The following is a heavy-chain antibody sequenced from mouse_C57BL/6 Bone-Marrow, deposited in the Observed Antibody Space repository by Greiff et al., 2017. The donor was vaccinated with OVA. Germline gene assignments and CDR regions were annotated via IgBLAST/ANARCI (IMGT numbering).Heavy chain of an antibody. CDR2: ISDGGSYT. CDR1: GFTFSSYA. J-gene: IGHJ2*01. V-gene: IGHV5-4*01. Sequence: EVKLVESGGGLVKPGGSLKLPCAASGFTFSSYAMSWVRQTPEKRLEWVATISDGGSYTYYPDNVKGRFTISRDNAKNNLYLQMSHLKSEDTAMYYCARDPITTVVATDYFDYWGQGTTLTVSS. D-gene: IGHD1-1*01. CDR3: ARDPITTVVATDYFDY.